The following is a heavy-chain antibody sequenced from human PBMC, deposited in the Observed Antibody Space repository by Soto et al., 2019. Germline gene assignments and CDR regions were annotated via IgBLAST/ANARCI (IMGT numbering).Heavy chain of an antibody. V-gene: IGHV4-39*01. CDR3: ARHPLDHGDYVY. D-gene: IGHD4-17*01. Sequence: QLQLQESGPGLVKPSETLSLTCTVSGGSISSSSYYWGWIRQPPGKGLEWIGSIYYSGSTYYNPSLKSRVTISVDTSKNQFSLKLSSVTAADTAVYYCARHPLDHGDYVYWGQGTLVTVSS. J-gene: IGHJ4*02. CDR1: GGSISSSSYY. CDR2: IYYSGST.